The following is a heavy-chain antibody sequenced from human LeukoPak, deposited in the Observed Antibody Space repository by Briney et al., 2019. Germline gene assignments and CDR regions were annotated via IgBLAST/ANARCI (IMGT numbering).Heavy chain of an antibody. CDR2: ISSSSSYI. CDR3: ARVPTDYYDSSGYYYAHDY. D-gene: IGHD3-22*01. Sequence: GESLRLSCAASGFTFSSYSMNWVRQAPGKGLEWVSSISSSSSYIYYADSVKGRFTISRDNAKNSLYLQMNSLRAEDTAVYYCARVPTDYYDSSGYYYAHDYWGQGTLVTVSS. J-gene: IGHJ4*02. V-gene: IGHV3-21*01. CDR1: GFTFSSYS.